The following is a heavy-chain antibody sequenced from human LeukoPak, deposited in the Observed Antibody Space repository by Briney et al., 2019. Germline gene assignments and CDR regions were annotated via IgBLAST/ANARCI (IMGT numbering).Heavy chain of an antibody. CDR3: ARANVLLWFGELLPYGMDV. Sequence: SETLSLTCTVSGGSISSYYWSWIRQPPGKGLEWIGYIYYSGSTNYNPSLKSRGTISVDTSKNQFSLKLSSVTAADTAVYYCARANVLLWFGELLPYGMDVWGQGTTVTVSS. CDR1: GGSISSYY. V-gene: IGHV4-59*01. J-gene: IGHJ6*02. D-gene: IGHD3-10*01. CDR2: IYYSGST.